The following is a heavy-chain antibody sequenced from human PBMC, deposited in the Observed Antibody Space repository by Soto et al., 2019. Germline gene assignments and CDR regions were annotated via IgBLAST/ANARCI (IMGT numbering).Heavy chain of an antibody. CDR2: ISSNGGST. Sequence: GGSLRLSCSASGFTFSSYAMHWVRQAPGKGLEYVSAISSNGGSTYYADSVKGRFTISRDNSKNTLYLQMSSLRAEDTAVYYCARGRESNWFDPWGQGTLVTVSA. CDR1: GFTFSSYA. V-gene: IGHV3-64D*06. J-gene: IGHJ5*02. CDR3: ARGRESNWFDP.